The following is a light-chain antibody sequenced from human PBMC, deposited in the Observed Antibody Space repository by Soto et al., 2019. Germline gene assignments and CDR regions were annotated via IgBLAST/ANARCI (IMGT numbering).Light chain of an antibody. CDR2: DNN. CDR3: GTWDSSLSAVV. J-gene: IGLJ2*01. Sequence: QSVLTQPPSVSAAPGRKVTISCSGSSSNIGNNYVSWYQQVPGTAPKLLIYDNNRRPSGIPDRFSGSKSGTSATLGITGLQTGDEADYYCGTWDSSLSAVVFGGGTKVTVL. CDR1: SSNIGNNY. V-gene: IGLV1-51*01.